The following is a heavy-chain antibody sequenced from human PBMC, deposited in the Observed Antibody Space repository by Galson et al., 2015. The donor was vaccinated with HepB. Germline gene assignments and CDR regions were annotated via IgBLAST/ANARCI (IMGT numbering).Heavy chain of an antibody. CDR3: ARRGKRSSSAPNLGYSYGPFDY. Sequence: SLRLSCAASGFTFSSYSMNWVRQAPGKGLEWVSYISSSSSTIYYADSVKGRFTISRDNAKNSLYLQMNSLRAEDTAVYYCARRGKRSSSAPNLGYSYGPFDYWGQGTLVTVSS. V-gene: IGHV3-48*04. J-gene: IGHJ4*02. CDR1: GFTFSSYS. D-gene: IGHD5-18*01. CDR2: ISSSSSTI.